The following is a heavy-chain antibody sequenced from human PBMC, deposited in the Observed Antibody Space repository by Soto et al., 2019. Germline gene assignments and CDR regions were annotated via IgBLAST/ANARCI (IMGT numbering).Heavy chain of an antibody. J-gene: IGHJ6*02. D-gene: IGHD5-18*01. CDR3: AREVVDTAMVPYDYYGMDV. Sequence: EVQLVESGGGLVQPGGSLRLSCAASGFTFSSYWMSWVRQAPGKGLEWVANIKQDGSENYYVDSVKGRFTISRENAKNSLYLQMNSLRAEDTAVYYCAREVVDTAMVPYDYYGMDVWGQGTTVTVSS. CDR2: IKQDGSEN. V-gene: IGHV3-7*01. CDR1: GFTFSSYW.